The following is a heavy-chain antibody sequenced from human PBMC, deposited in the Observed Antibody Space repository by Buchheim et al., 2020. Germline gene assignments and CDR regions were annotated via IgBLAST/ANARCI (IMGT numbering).Heavy chain of an antibody. D-gene: IGHD2-2*01. V-gene: IGHV4-31*03. Sequence: QVQLQESGPGLVKPSQTLSLTCTVSGGSISSGGYYWSWIRQHPGKGLEWIGYIYYSGSTYYNPSLKSRVTLSVDTSKNQFFLKLSSVTAADTAVYYCARSELGYCISTSCYGWFDPWGQGTL. J-gene: IGHJ5*02. CDR1: GGSISSGGYY. CDR3: ARSELGYCISTSCYGWFDP. CDR2: IYYSGST.